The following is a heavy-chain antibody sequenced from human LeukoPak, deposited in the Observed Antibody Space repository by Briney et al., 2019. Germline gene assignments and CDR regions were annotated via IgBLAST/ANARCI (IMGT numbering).Heavy chain of an antibody. V-gene: IGHV1-69*04. J-gene: IGHJ3*02. CDR1: GGTFSSYA. D-gene: IGHD2-21*02. CDR3: ARNGLDIVVVTAIPFDI. Sequence: GSSVKVSCKASGGTFSSYAISWVRQAPGQGLEWMGRIIPILGIANYAQKFQGRVTITADKSTSTAYMELSSLRSEDTAVYYCARNGLDIVVVTAIPFDIWGQGTMVTVSS. CDR2: IIPILGIA.